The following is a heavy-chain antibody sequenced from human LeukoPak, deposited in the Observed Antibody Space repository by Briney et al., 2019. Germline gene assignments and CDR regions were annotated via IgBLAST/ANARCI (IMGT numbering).Heavy chain of an antibody. V-gene: IGHV3-30-3*01. CDR2: ISYDGSNK. D-gene: IGHD6-19*01. J-gene: IGHJ2*01. CDR1: GFTFSSYA. CDR3: ARDKDENSSGWYSGWYFDL. Sequence: GRSLRLSCAASGFTFSSYAMHWVRQAPGKGLEWVAVISYDGSNKYYADSVKGRFTISRDNSKNTLYLQMNSLRAEDTAVYYCARDKDENSSGWYSGWYFDLWGRGTLVTVSS.